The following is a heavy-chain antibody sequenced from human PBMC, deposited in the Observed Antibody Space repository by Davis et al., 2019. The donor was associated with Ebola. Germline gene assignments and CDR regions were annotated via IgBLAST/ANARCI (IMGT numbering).Heavy chain of an antibody. Sequence: GGSLRLSCAASGFTFNSYSMNWVRQAPGKGLEWVSYISSSSSTIYYADSVKGRFTISRDNAKNSLYLQMNSLGAEDTAVYYCSRADILTGYLLGYYGMDVLGKGTPVTVSS. CDR3: SRADILTGYLLGYYGMDV. J-gene: IGHJ6*04. V-gene: IGHV3-48*01. CDR1: GFTFNSYS. D-gene: IGHD3-9*01. CDR2: ISSSSSTI.